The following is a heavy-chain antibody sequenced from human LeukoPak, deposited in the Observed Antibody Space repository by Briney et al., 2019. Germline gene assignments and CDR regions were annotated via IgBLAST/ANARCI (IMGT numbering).Heavy chain of an antibody. J-gene: IGHJ5*02. CDR3: ARSYRPNSMVRGVSDWFDP. CDR1: GYTFTSHD. D-gene: IGHD3-10*01. CDR2: MNPNSGNT. V-gene: IGHV1-8*01. Sequence: GASVKVSCKASGYTFTSHDINWVRQATGQGLEWMGWMNPNSGNTGYAQKFQGRVTMTRNTSISTAYMELSSLRSEDTAVYYCARSYRPNSMVRGVSDWFDPWGQGTLVTVSS.